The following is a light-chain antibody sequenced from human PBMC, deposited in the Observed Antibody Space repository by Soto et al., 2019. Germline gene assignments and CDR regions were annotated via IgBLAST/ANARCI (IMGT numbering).Light chain of an antibody. CDR3: MEVLQIPVT. J-gene: IGKJ3*01. CDR2: LGS. Sequence: DIVVTQSPLSLPVTPGEPASISCRSSQSLLHSDGYNYLDWYLQKPVQSPQLLIQLGSMRASGVPDRFSGSVSGTDFTLKISRVEAEDVGVYYCMEVLQIPVTFGPGTKVDI. V-gene: IGKV2-28*01. CDR1: QSLLHSDGYNY.